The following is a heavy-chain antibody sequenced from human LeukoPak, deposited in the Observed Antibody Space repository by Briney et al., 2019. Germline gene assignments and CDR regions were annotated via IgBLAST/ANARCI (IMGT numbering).Heavy chain of an antibody. CDR1: GFTFSDYY. J-gene: IGHJ4*02. CDR2: ISSSGSTI. D-gene: IGHD3-22*01. V-gene: IGHV3-11*04. CDR3: ARDHLYYYDSSGHFDY. Sequence: GGSLRLSCAASGFTFSDYYMSWIRQAPGKGLEWVSYISSSGSTIYYADSVKGRFTISRDNAKNSLYLQMNSLRAEGTAVYYCARDHLYYYDSSGHFDYWGQGTLVTVSS.